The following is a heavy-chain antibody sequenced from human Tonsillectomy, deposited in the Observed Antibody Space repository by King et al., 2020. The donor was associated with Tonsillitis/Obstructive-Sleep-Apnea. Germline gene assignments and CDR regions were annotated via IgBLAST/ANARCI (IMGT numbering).Heavy chain of an antibody. J-gene: IGHJ6*02. D-gene: IGHD3-10*01. CDR3: AKSAGDFGELLKGGMDV. V-gene: IGHV5-51*03. CDR2: IYPADSDT. CDR1: GYSFVTYW. Sequence: QLVQSGTEVKKPGESLKISCKGSGYSFVTYWIGWVRQMPGKGLEWMGIIYPADSDTRYSPSFQGQVTISVDKSISTAYLQWSSLKASDTAMYYCAKSAGDFGELLKGGMDVWGQGTTVTVSS.